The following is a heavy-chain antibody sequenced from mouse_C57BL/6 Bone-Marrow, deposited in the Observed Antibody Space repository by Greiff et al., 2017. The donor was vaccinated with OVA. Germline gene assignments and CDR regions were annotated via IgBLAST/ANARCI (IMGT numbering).Heavy chain of an antibody. Sequence: EVMLVESGGGLVKPGGSLKLSCAASGFTFSDYGMHWVRQAPEKGLEWVAYISSGSSTIYYADTVKGRFTISRDNAKNTLFLQMTSLRSEDTAMYYCAPIYYDYDGVAYWGQGTLVTVSA. CDR3: APIYYDYDGVAY. J-gene: IGHJ3*01. CDR1: GFTFSDYG. V-gene: IGHV5-17*01. CDR2: ISSGSSTI. D-gene: IGHD2-4*01.